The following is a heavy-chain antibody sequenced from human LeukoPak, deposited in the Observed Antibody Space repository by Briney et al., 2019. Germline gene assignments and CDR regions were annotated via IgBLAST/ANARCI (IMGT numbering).Heavy chain of an antibody. CDR1: GFTFSDYY. V-gene: IGHV3-11*04. D-gene: IGHD4-17*01. Sequence: PGGSLRLSCAASGFTFSDYYMSWIRQAPGKGLEWVSYISSSGSTIYYADSVKGRFTISRDNSKNTLYLQMNSLRAEDTAVYYCAKAGGDYGDPNVDYWGQGTLVTVSS. CDR3: AKAGGDYGDPNVDY. CDR2: ISSSGSTI. J-gene: IGHJ4*02.